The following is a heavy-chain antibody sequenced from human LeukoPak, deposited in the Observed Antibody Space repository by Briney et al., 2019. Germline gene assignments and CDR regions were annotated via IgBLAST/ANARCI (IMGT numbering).Heavy chain of an antibody. CDR2: IIPIFGTA. Sequence: ASVKVSCKASGGTFSSYAISWVRQAPGQGLEWMGGIIPIFGTANYAQKFQGRVTITADESTSTAYMELSSLRSEDTAVYYCARQVVVVTAAYFYFEYWGQGTLVTVSS. CDR1: GGTFSSYA. J-gene: IGHJ4*02. V-gene: IGHV1-69*13. D-gene: IGHD2-21*02. CDR3: ARQVVVVTAAYFYFEY.